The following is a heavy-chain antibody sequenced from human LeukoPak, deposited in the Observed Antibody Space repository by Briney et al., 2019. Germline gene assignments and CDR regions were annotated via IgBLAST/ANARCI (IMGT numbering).Heavy chain of an antibody. D-gene: IGHD3-9*01. Sequence: GGSLRLSCAASGFDFSSYGMSWVRQSPGKGLEWVPTFSASSTITYYADSVKGRFTISRDNSKNTLYLQMNSLRDEDTAVYYCAKGDTYYDLLTCFDFWGPGTLVTVSS. V-gene: IGHV3-23*01. J-gene: IGHJ4*02. CDR2: FSASSTIT. CDR1: GFDFSSYG. CDR3: AKGDTYYDLLTCFDF.